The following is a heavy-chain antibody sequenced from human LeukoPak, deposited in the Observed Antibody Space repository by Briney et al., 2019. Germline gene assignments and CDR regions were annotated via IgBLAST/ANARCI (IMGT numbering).Heavy chain of an antibody. J-gene: IGHJ3*02. CDR3: AVKWTSDGFDI. Sequence: GGSLRLSCAASGFTFSSYWMHWVRQAPGKGLVWVSRINSDGSTTTYADSMKGRFTISRDNAKNTLYLQMNSLRAEDTAVYYCAVKWTSDGFDIWGQGTMVTVSS. D-gene: IGHD1-26*01. CDR1: GFTFSSYW. CDR2: INSDGSTT. V-gene: IGHV3-74*01.